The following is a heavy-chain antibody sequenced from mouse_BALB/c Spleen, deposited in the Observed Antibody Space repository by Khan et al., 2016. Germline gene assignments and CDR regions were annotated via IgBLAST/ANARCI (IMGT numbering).Heavy chain of an antibody. CDR1: GFTFSDYY. V-gene: IGHV5-4*02. CDR3: ARDVRWFAY. CDR2: ISDGGSYT. J-gene: IGHJ3*01. Sequence: EVELVESGGGLVKPGGSLKLSCAASGFTFSDYYMYWVRQTPEKRLEWVATISDGGSYTYYPDSVKGRFTISRDNAKNNLYLQMSSLKSEDTAMYYGARDVRWFAYWGQGTLVTVSA.